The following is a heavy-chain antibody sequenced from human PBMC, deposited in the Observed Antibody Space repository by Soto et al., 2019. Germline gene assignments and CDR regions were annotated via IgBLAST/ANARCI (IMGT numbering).Heavy chain of an antibody. CDR3: AKDPRNYDYVWGSFFGMDV. V-gene: IGHV3-23*01. J-gene: IGHJ6*02. Sequence: EVQLLESGGGLVQPGGSLRLSCAASGFTFSSYAMSWVRQAPGKGLEWVSAISGSGGSTYYADSVKGRFTISRDNSKNTLYLQMNSLRAEDTAEYYCAKDPRNYDYVWGSFFGMDVWGQGTTVTVSS. CDR2: ISGSGGST. D-gene: IGHD3-16*01. CDR1: GFTFSSYA.